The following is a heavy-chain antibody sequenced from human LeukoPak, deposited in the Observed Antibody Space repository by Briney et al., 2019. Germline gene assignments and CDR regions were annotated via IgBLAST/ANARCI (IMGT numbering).Heavy chain of an antibody. CDR2: INPNSGGT. D-gene: IGHD4-23*01. CDR3: AIYGGNTAFDY. J-gene: IGHJ4*02. Sequence: ASVKVSCKASGGTFSSYAISWVRQAPGQGLEWMGWINPNSGGTNYAQKFQGRVTMTRDTSISTAYMELSRLRSDDTAVYYCAIYGGNTAFDYWGQGTLVTVSS. V-gene: IGHV1-2*02. CDR1: GGTFSSYA.